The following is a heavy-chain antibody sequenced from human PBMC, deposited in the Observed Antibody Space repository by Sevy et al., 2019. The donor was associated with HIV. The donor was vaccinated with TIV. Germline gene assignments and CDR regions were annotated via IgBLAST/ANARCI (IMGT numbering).Heavy chain of an antibody. J-gene: IGHJ6*02. V-gene: IGHV4-39*01. CDR2: IYYTGST. CDR3: ARPSSLYYYYAMDV. D-gene: IGHD3-10*01. Sequence: SETLSLTCIVSGGSISSDSYYWGWIRQPPGKGLECIGSIYYTGSTYYNPSLKSRVTISSDTSKNQFSLRLSSVTAADTALYFCARPSSLYYYYAMDVWAQGTTVTVSS. CDR1: GGSISSDSYY.